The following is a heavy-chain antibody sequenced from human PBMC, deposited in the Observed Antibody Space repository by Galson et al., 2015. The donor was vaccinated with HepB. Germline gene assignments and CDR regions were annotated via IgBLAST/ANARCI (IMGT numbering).Heavy chain of an antibody. CDR1: GFTFSTYT. D-gene: IGHD6-13*01. V-gene: IGHV3-21*01. CDR3: ARAGQQLVHDY. Sequence: SLRLSCAASGFTFSTYTMSWVRQAPGKGLEWVSSISDSSSYTYYADSVKGRFTISRDNAKNSVYLQMNSLRADDTAVYYCARAGQQLVHDYWGQGTLVTVSS. CDR2: ISDSSSYT. J-gene: IGHJ4*02.